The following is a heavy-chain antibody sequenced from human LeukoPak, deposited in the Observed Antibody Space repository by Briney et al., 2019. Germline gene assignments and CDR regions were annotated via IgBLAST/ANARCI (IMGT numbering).Heavy chain of an antibody. D-gene: IGHD2-2*01. Sequence: GGSLRLSCAASGFTFSSYAMSWVRQAPGKGLGWVSAISGSGGSTYYADSVKSRFTISRDNSKNPLYLQMNSLRAEDKAVYYCAKREKIVVVPAADFDPWGQGTMVTVSS. V-gene: IGHV3-23*01. J-gene: IGHJ5*02. CDR3: AKREKIVVVPAADFDP. CDR1: GFTFSSYA. CDR2: ISGSGGST.